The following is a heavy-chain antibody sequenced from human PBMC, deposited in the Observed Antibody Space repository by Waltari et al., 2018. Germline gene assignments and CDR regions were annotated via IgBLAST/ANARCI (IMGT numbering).Heavy chain of an antibody. V-gene: IGHV4-34*01. CDR1: GGSFSGYY. CDR3: ARGSGERTFDI. Sequence: QVQLQQWGAGLLKPSETLSLTCAVSGGSFSGYYWSWIRQPPGKGLEWIGEINHSGSTNYNPSLKSRVTISVDTSKNQFSLKLSSVTAADTAVYYCARGSGERTFDIWGQGTMVTVSS. CDR2: INHSGST. D-gene: IGHD3-16*01. J-gene: IGHJ3*02.